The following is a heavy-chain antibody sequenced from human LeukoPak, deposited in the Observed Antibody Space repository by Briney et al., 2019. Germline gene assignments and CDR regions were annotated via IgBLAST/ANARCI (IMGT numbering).Heavy chain of an antibody. V-gene: IGHV1-69*02. D-gene: IGHD2-15*01. CDR2: IIPILAIA. Sequence: SVKVSCKASGYTFTDYYIHWVRQAPGQGLEWMGRIIPILAIANYAQKFQGRVTITADKSTSTAYMELSSLKSDDTAVYYCANSPAYCSGGSCHFDYWGQGTLVTVSS. CDR3: ANSPAYCSGGSCHFDY. CDR1: GYTFTDYY. J-gene: IGHJ4*02.